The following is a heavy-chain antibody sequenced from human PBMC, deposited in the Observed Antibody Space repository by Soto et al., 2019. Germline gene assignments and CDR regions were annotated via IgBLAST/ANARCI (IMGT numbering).Heavy chain of an antibody. J-gene: IGHJ4*02. CDR1: GFTFSSYS. CDR2: ISSSSSYI. Sequence: GGSLRLSCAASGFTFSSYSMNWVRQAPGKGLEWVSSISSSSSYIYYADSVKGRFTISRDNAKNSLYLQMNSLRAEDTAVYYCAREGSSGGDSIDYWGQGTLVTVS. V-gene: IGHV3-21*01. CDR3: AREGSSGGDSIDY. D-gene: IGHD2-21*02.